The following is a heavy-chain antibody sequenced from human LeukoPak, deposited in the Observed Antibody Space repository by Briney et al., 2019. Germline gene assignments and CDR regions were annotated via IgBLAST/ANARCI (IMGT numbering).Heavy chain of an antibody. D-gene: IGHD3-10*01. Sequence: SGGSLRLSCAASGFTFSDYYMSWIRQAPGKGLEWVSYISSSSSTIYYADSVKGLFTISRDNAKNSLYLQMNSLRDEDTAVYYCAREGRLLWFGELLPSTFDYWGQGTLVTVSS. V-gene: IGHV3-11*04. CDR1: GFTFSDYY. CDR2: ISSSSSTI. J-gene: IGHJ4*02. CDR3: AREGRLLWFGELLPSTFDY.